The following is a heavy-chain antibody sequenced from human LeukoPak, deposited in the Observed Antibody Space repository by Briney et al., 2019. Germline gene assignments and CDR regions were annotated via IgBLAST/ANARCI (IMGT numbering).Heavy chain of an antibody. D-gene: IGHD5-24*01. V-gene: IGHV1-69*04. CDR1: GGTFSSYT. CDR2: IIPILGIA. J-gene: IGHJ4*02. CDR3: ARDPVEMDTNDEEVVDY. Sequence: SVKVSCKASGGTFSSYTISWVRQAPGQGLEWMGRIIPILGIANYAQKFQGRVTITADKSTSTAYMELSSLRSEDTAVYYCARDPVEMDTNDEEVVDYWGQGTLVTVSS.